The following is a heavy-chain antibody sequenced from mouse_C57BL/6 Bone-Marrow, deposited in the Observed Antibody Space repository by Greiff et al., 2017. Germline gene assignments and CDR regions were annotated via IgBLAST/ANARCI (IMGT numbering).Heavy chain of an antibody. V-gene: IGHV5-6*02. CDR2: ISSGGSYT. J-gene: IGHJ3*01. Sequence: EVKVVESGGDLVKPGGSLKLSCAASGFTFSSYGMSWVRQTPDKRLEWVATISSGGSYTYYPDSVKGRFTISRDNAKNTLYLQMSSLKSEDTAMYYWARRGFSWFAYWGQGTLVTVSA. CDR3: ARRGFSWFAY. CDR1: GFTFSSYG.